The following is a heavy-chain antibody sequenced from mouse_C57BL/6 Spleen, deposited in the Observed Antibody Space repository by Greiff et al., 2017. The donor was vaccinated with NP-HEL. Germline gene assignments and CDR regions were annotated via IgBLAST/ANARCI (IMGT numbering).Heavy chain of an antibody. Sequence: EVKLVESGGGLVQPGGSLKLSCAASGFTFSDYYMYWVRQTPEKRLEWVAYISNGGGSTYYPDTVKGRFTISRDNAKNTLYLQMIRLKSEDTAMYYCARHAGYFDVWGTGTTVTVSS. CDR1: GFTFSDYY. CDR3: ARHAGYFDV. J-gene: IGHJ1*03. CDR2: ISNGGGST. V-gene: IGHV5-12*01.